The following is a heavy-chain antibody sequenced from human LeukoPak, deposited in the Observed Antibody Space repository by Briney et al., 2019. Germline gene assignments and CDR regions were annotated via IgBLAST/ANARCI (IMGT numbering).Heavy chain of an antibody. CDR3: ARGRRTMDV. Sequence: PGGSLRLSCAASGFTFSSYAMSWVRQAPGKGLEWVSAISGSGGSTYYADSVKGRFTISRDNAKNSLYLQMNSLRAEGTAVYYCARGRRTMDVWGQGTTVTVSS. CDR2: ISGSGGST. V-gene: IGHV3-23*01. J-gene: IGHJ6*02. CDR1: GFTFSSYA.